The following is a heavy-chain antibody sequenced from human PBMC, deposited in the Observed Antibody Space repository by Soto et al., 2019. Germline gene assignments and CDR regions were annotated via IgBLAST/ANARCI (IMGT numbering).Heavy chain of an antibody. D-gene: IGHD2-15*01. CDR1: GFTFSSNA. J-gene: IGHJ4*02. V-gene: IGHV3-23*01. Sequence: EVQLLESGGGLVQPGGSLRLSCAASGFTFSSNAMSWVRQAPGKGLEWVSGISSSGGSTYYADSVKGRVTISRDNSKNMLYLQMNNLRAEDTAVYYCAKAQGGSYFDYWGQGTLVTVSS. CDR3: AKAQGGSYFDY. CDR2: ISSSGGST.